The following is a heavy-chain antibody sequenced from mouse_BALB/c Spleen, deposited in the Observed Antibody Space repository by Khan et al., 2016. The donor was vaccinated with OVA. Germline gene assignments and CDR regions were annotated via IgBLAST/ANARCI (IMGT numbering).Heavy chain of an antibody. D-gene: IGHD2-10*01. CDR2: IWSDGST. V-gene: IGHV2-6-1*01. CDR1: GFSLTNYG. J-gene: IGHJ4*01. CDR3: ARQPYYQYNSMDD. Sequence: QVQLKESGPGLVAPSQSLSITCTISGFSLTNYGVHWVRQPPGKGLEWLVVIWSDGSTTYNSALKSRLTISKDNPKNQAFLKMNSPQTDDTAVYFCARQPYYQYNSMDDWGQGTSVTVSS.